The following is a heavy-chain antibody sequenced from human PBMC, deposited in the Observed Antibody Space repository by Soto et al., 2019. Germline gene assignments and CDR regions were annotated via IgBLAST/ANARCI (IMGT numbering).Heavy chain of an antibody. CDR2: IYYSGST. Sequence: SETLSLTCTVSGGSISSYYWSWIRQPPGKGLEWIGYIYYSGSTNYNPSLKSRVTISVDTSKNQFSLKLSSVTAADTAVYYCARATRGYYRSGSSLNWFDPWGQGTLVTVSS. CDR3: ARATRGYYRSGSSLNWFDP. J-gene: IGHJ5*02. V-gene: IGHV4-59*01. D-gene: IGHD3-10*01. CDR1: GGSISSYY.